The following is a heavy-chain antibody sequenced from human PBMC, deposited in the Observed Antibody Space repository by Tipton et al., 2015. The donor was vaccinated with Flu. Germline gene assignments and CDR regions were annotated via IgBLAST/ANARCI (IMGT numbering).Heavy chain of an antibody. Sequence: SLRLSCAASGFTFSSYAMSWVRQAPGKGLEWVSAISGSGGSTYYADSVKGRFTISRDNSKNTLYLQMNSLRAEDTAVYYCAKGDGRVVGATKGYYYGMDVWGQGTTVTVSS. V-gene: IGHV3-23*01. CDR1: GFTFSSYA. CDR3: AKGDGRVVGATKGYYYGMDV. J-gene: IGHJ6*02. CDR2: ISGSGGST. D-gene: IGHD1-26*01.